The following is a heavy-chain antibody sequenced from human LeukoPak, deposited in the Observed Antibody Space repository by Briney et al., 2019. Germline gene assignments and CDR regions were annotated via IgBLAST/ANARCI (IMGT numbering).Heavy chain of an antibody. J-gene: IGHJ3*02. D-gene: IGHD2-2*01. V-gene: IGHV4-34*01. Sequence: SETLSLTCAVYGGSFSGYYWSWIRQPPGKGLEWIGEINHSGSTYYNPSLKSRVTISVDTSKNQFSLKLSSVTAADTAVYYCARGPVVPAAMSLFDIWGQGTMVTVSS. CDR3: ARGPVVPAAMSLFDI. CDR1: GGSFSGYY. CDR2: INHSGST.